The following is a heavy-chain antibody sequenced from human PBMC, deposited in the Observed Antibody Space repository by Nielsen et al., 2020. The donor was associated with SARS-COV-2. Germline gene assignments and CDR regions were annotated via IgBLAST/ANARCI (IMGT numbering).Heavy chain of an antibody. CDR2: IFPGYSVT. Sequence: GESLKISCKASGYDFAYHWIGWVRQMPGKGLEWMGFIFPGYSVTKYSPSFQGQVTISVDKSITTAYLQWSSLRASDTAIYYCARNDILTGYSPDYWGQGTLVTVSS. V-gene: IGHV5-51*01. D-gene: IGHD3-9*01. CDR1: GYDFAYHW. J-gene: IGHJ4*02. CDR3: ARNDILTGYSPDY.